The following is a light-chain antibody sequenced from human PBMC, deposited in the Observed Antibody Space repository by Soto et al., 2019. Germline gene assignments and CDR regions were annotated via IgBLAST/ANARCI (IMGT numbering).Light chain of an antibody. CDR3: QSFDSSLTGYV. J-gene: IGLJ1*01. CDR1: SSDVGGYNY. Sequence: QSALTQPASVSGSPGQSITISCTGTSSDVGGYNYVSWYQQHPGKAPKLMIYEVSNRPSGVSNRFSGSKSATSASLAITGLQAEDEADYYCQSFDSSLTGYVFGTGTKVTVL. CDR2: EVS. V-gene: IGLV2-14*01.